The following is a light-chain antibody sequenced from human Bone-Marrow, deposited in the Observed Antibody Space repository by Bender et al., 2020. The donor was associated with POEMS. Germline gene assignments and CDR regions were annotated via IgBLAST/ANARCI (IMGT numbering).Light chain of an antibody. CDR3: SSYTSSDTPYV. CDR2: GVS. Sequence: QSALTQPRSLSGSPGQSVTISCAGTSADVGVENSVSWYQQLPGKAPKVMIYGVSNRPSGVSNRFSGSKSGNTASLTISGLQAEDETDCYCSSYTSSDTPYVFGSGTKVTV. J-gene: IGLJ1*01. CDR1: SADVGVENS. V-gene: IGLV2-11*01.